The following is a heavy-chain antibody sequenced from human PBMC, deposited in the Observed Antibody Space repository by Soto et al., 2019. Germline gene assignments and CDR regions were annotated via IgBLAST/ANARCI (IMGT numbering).Heavy chain of an antibody. J-gene: IGHJ4*02. D-gene: IGHD1-1*01. CDR1: GFTFSSYA. CDR3: VKDGYAESVGRRYDY. Sequence: EVQLLESGGGFVQPGGSLRLSCAASGFTFSSYAMSWVRQAPGKGLEWVSAIGGSGTSTYYADSVRGRFTISRDNSKNTLYLQMNSLRAEDSAVYYCVKDGYAESVGRRYDYWGQGTLVTVSS. V-gene: IGHV3-23*01. CDR2: IGGSGTST.